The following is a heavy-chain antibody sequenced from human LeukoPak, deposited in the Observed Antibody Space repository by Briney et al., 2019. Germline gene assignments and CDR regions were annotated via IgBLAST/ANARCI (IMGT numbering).Heavy chain of an antibody. CDR3: ASYGGPIAARPTSFDY. CDR1: GGSITSSTYY. V-gene: IGHV4-39*01. CDR2: INYRGKT. J-gene: IGHJ4*02. D-gene: IGHD6-6*01. Sequence: SETLSLTCTVSGGSITSSTYYWGWIRQPPGKGLEWIASINYRGKTYHNPSLKSRVTISVDTSNNQLSLKLSSVTAADTAVYCCASYGGPIAARPTSFDYWGQGTLVTVSS.